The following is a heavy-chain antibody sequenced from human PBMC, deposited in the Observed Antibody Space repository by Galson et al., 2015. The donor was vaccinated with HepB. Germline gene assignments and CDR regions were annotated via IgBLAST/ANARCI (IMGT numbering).Heavy chain of an antibody. Sequence: SLRLSCAASRFIFSGFDIHWVRQAPGKGLEWVAVIWYDGSNKYYADSVKGRFTISRDKSKNTLYLHMDSLRAEDTAVYYCASDHSRSSFYGMPICGQRTPVTVSS. D-gene: IGHD6-6*01. CDR2: IWYDGSNK. CDR3: ASDHSRSSFYGMPI. CDR1: RFIFSGFD. V-gene: IGHV3-33*01. J-gene: IGHJ6*02.